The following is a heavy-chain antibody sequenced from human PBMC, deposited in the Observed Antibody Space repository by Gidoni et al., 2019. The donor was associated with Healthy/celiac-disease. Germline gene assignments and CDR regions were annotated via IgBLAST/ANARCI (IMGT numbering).Heavy chain of an antibody. J-gene: IGHJ3*02. CDR2: IKSKTDGGTT. Sequence: EVQLVESGGGLVKPGGSLRLSCAASGFPFSNAWMSWVRQAPGKGLEWVGRIKSKTDGGTTDYAAPVKGRFTISRDDSKNTLYLQMNSLKTEDTAVYYCTTDRILLWFGELSDAFDIWGQGTMVTVSS. CDR3: TTDRILLWFGELSDAFDI. V-gene: IGHV3-15*01. CDR1: GFPFSNAW. D-gene: IGHD3-10*01.